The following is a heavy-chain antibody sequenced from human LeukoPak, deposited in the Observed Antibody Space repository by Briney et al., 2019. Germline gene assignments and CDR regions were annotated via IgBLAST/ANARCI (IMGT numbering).Heavy chain of an antibody. Sequence: ASVKVSCKASGYTFTGYYVHWARQAPGQGLEWMGWINPNSGGTNYAQKFQGRVTMTRDSRVTMTRDTSISAAYMELSRLRSDDTAVYYCARQSNPPAGDFDYWGQGTLVTVSS. CDR3: ARQSNPPAGDFDY. CDR1: GYTFTGYY. D-gene: IGHD6-13*01. J-gene: IGHJ4*02. CDR2: INPNSGGT. V-gene: IGHV1-2*02.